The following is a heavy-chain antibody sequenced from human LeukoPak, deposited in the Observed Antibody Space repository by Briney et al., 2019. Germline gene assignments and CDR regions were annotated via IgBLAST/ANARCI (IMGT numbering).Heavy chain of an antibody. J-gene: IGHJ4*02. D-gene: IGHD2-15*01. Sequence: SETLSLTCTVSGGSITSTIYYWGWIRQPPGKGLEWIGSIYYSGSTYYNPSLKSRVTISVDTSKNQFSLKLSSVTAADTAVYYCARQPIVVVVAAQGEGFDYWGQGTLVTVSS. CDR1: GGSITSTIYY. V-gene: IGHV4-39*01. CDR2: IYYSGST. CDR3: ARQPIVVVVAAQGEGFDY.